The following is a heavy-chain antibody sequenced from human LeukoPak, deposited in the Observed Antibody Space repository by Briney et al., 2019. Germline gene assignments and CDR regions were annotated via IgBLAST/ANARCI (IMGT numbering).Heavy chain of an antibody. J-gene: IGHJ5*02. V-gene: IGHV4-34*01. CDR2: INHRGST. CDR1: GGSFSGYY. CDR3: AGATRTIFGVVGNWFDP. Sequence: SETLSLTCAVYGGSFSGYYWSWIRQPPGKGLEWIGEINHRGSTNYNPSLKSRVTISVDTSKNQFSLKLSSVTAADTAVYYCAGATRTIFGVVGNWFDPWGQGTLVTVSS. D-gene: IGHD3-3*01.